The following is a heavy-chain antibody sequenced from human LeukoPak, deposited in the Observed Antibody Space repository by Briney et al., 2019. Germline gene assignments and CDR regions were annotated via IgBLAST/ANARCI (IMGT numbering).Heavy chain of an antibody. CDR3: ARDFYDILTGYLDY. CDR2: IKQDGSEK. D-gene: IGHD3-9*01. V-gene: IGHV3-7*01. CDR1: GFTFSSYW. J-gene: IGHJ4*02. Sequence: GGSLRLSCAASGFTFSSYWMSWVRQAPGKGLEWVANIKQDGSEKYYVDSVRGRFTISRDNSKNTLYLQMNSLRAEDTAVYYCARDFYDILTGYLDYWGQGTLVTVSS.